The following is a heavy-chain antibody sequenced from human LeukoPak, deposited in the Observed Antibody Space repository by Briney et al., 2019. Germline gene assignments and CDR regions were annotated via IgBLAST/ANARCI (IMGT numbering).Heavy chain of an antibody. CDR3: AREFSGSYLDY. J-gene: IGHJ4*02. D-gene: IGHD1-26*01. CDR2: ILYDGSKK. V-gene: IGHV3-30*04. CDR1: GFTFSSYE. Sequence: PGRSLRLSCAASGFTFSSYEMHWVRQAPGKGLEWVAFILYDGSKKYFADSVKGRFTISRDNSKNTLYLQMNGLGAEDTAVYYGAREFSGSYLDYWGQGTLVTVSS.